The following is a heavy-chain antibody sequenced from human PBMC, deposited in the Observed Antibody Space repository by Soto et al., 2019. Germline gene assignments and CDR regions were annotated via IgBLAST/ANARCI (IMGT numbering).Heavy chain of an antibody. CDR3: ARDRGTITMVRGVTLDY. J-gene: IGHJ4*02. CDR2: IIPILGIA. Sequence: QVQLVQSGAEVKKPGSSVKVSCKASGGTFSSYTISWVRQAPGQGLEWMGRIIPILGIANYAQKFQGRVTSTADKSTSTAYMELSSLRSEDTAVYYCARDRGTITMVRGVTLDYWGQGTLVTVSS. CDR1: GGTFSSYT. V-gene: IGHV1-69*08. D-gene: IGHD3-10*01.